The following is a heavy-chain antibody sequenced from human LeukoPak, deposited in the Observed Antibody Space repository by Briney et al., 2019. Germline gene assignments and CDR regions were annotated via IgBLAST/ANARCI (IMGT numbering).Heavy chain of an antibody. V-gene: IGHV4-59*06. CDR2: IYYSGST. CDR1: GGSISSYY. D-gene: IGHD6-19*01. J-gene: IGHJ5*02. CDR3: ARDRDSSGWYVGSRHWFDP. Sequence: SETLSLTCTVSGGSISSYYWSWIRQHPGKGLEWIGYIYYSGSTYYNPSLKSRVTISVDTSKNQFSLKLSSVTAADTAVYYCARDRDSSGWYVGSRHWFDPWGQGTLVTVSS.